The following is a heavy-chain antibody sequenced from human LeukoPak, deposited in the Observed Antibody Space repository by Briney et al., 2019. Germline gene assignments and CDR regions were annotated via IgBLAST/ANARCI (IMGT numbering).Heavy chain of an antibody. Sequence: GGSLRLSCAASGFTFSSYWMSWARQAPGKGLEWVANIKQDGSEKYYVDSVKGRFTISRDNAKNSLYLQMNSLRAEDTAVYYCARASGDFWSGYRPYYYYGMDVWGQGTTVTVSS. J-gene: IGHJ6*02. CDR1: GFTFSSYW. CDR3: ARASGDFWSGYRPYYYYGMDV. D-gene: IGHD3-3*01. V-gene: IGHV3-7*01. CDR2: IKQDGSEK.